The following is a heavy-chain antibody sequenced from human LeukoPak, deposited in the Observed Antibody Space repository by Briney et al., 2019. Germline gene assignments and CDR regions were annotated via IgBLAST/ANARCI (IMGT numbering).Heavy chain of an antibody. Sequence: GGSLRLSCASSGFTFSSYAMHWVRQAPGKGLEWVAVISCDGSNKYYADSVKGRFTISRYNSKNTLYLQMNSLRAEDTAVYYCARAHYYDSSGYIDYWGQGTLVTVSS. CDR1: GFTFSSYA. CDR2: ISCDGSNK. V-gene: IGHV3-30-3*01. D-gene: IGHD3-22*01. J-gene: IGHJ4*02. CDR3: ARAHYYDSSGYIDY.